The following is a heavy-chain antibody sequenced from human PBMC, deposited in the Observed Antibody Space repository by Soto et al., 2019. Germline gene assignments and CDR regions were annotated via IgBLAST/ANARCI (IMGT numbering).Heavy chain of an antibody. CDR3: ARHTVGATLFDY. D-gene: IGHD1-26*01. CDR2: IYYSGST. CDR1: GGSISSYY. Sequence: QVQLQESGPGLVKPSETLSLTCTVSGGSISSYYWSWIRQPPGKGLEWIGYIYYSGSTNYHPSLKSRVTISVDTSKNPFSLKLSSVTAADTAVYYCARHTVGATLFDYWGQGTLVTVSS. V-gene: IGHV4-59*01. J-gene: IGHJ4*02.